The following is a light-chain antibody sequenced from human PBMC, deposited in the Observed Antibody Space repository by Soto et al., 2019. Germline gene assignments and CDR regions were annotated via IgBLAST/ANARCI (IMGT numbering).Light chain of an antibody. CDR2: EVS. V-gene: IGLV2-14*01. CDR3: SSYTSSNTWV. CDR1: SSDVGGYNY. J-gene: IGLJ3*02. Sequence: QPVLTQPASVSGSPGQSITISCTGTSSDVGGYNYVSWYQQHPGKAPKLMIYEVSNRPSGVSNRFSGSKSANTASLTISGLQAEDEADYYCSSYTSSNTWVFGGGTNHRP.